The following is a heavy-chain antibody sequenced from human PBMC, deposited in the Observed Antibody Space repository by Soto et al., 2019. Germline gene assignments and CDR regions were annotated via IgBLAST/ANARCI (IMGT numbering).Heavy chain of an antibody. V-gene: IGHV1-69*02. CDR1: GGTFNTYT. CDR3: SIGSWSAETFDV. Sequence: QVHLIQSGAEVKKPGSSVKVSCKAAGGTFNTYTLIWVRQPPGHGLEWMGRIIPMLTVTNSAQKFQGRLTLTADKSTGTAFMELTSLRSDDTAVYYCSIGSWSAETFDVWGQGTMVTVSS. CDR2: IIPMLTVT. D-gene: IGHD2-2*01. J-gene: IGHJ3*01.